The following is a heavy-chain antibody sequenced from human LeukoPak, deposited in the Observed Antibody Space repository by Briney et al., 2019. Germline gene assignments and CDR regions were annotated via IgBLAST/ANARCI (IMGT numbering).Heavy chain of an antibody. D-gene: IGHD2-15*01. CDR3: ARERGYCSGGSCYYFDY. Sequence: GGSVRLSCAASGFTFSSYAMNWVRQAPGKGLEWVSVIYSGGSTYYADSVKGRFTISRDNSKNTLYLQMNSLRAEDTAVYYCARERGYCSGGSCYYFDYWGQGTLVTVSS. CDR1: GFTFSSYA. J-gene: IGHJ4*02. CDR2: IYSGGST. V-gene: IGHV3-53*01.